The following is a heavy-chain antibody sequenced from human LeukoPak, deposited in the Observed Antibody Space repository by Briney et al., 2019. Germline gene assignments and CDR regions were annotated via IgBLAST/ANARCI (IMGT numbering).Heavy chain of an antibody. V-gene: IGHV4-34*01. J-gene: IGHJ4*02. CDR2: INQSRIT. CDR1: GAPFSGYW. CDR3: ATTSGH. Sequence: PSGTLSLTCAVYGAPFSGYWWYWIRQPPGKGLEWIGEINQSRITNYNPSLKSRVSISVDTSKNQFSLKLSSVTAADTAVYYCATTSGHWGQETLVTVSS.